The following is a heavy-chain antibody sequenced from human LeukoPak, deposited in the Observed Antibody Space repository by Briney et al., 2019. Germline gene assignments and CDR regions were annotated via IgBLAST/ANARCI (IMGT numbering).Heavy chain of an antibody. CDR1: GYTFTGYY. CDR3: ARGSACSGGSCYFYYYYYMDV. J-gene: IGHJ6*03. V-gene: IGHV1-2*02. CDR2: TNPNSGGT. Sequence: ASVKVSCKASGYTFTGYYMHWVRQAPGQGLEWMGWTNPNSGGTNYAQKFQGRVTMTRDTSISTAYMELSRLRSDDTAVYYCARGSACSGGSCYFYYYYYMDVWGKGTTVTVSS. D-gene: IGHD2-15*01.